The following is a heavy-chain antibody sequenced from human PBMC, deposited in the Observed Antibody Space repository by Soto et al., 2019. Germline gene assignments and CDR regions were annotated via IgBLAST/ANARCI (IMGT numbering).Heavy chain of an antibody. Sequence: PSETLSLTCTVSGGSISSYYWSWIRQPAGKGLEWIGRIYTSGNTNYNPSLKSRVTMSVDTSKNQFSLKLSSVSAAGKAVYYCAREELGYCSGGRCYYYVMDVWGQGTTVTVSS. J-gene: IGHJ6*02. V-gene: IGHV4-4*07. D-gene: IGHD2-15*01. CDR3: AREELGYCSGGRCYYYVMDV. CDR1: GGSISSYY. CDR2: IYTSGNT.